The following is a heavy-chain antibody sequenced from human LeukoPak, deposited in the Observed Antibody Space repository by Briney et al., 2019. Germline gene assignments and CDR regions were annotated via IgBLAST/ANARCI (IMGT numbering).Heavy chain of an antibody. J-gene: IGHJ6*02. CDR3: TTSNPPTVTLLYYYYYGMDV. Sequence: GGSLRLSCAASGFTFSNAWMSWVRQAPGKGLEWVGRIKSKADGGTTDYAAPVKGRFTISRDDSKNTLYLQMNSLKTEDTAVYYCTTSNPPTVTLLYYYYYGMDVWGQGTTVTVSS. D-gene: IGHD4-17*01. CDR2: IKSKADGGTT. V-gene: IGHV3-15*01. CDR1: GFTFSNAW.